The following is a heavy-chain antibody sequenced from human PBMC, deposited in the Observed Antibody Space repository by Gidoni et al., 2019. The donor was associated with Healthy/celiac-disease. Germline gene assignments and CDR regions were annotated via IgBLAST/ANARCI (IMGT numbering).Heavy chain of an antibody. CDR3: AKGRRCSSTSCYLSDFDY. V-gene: IGHV3-30*18. CDR1: GFTFSSYG. D-gene: IGHD2-2*01. J-gene: IGHJ4*02. Sequence: QVQLVESGGGVVQPGRSLRLSCAASGFTFSSYGMHWVRQAPGKGLEWVAVISYDGSNKYYADSVKGRFTISRDNSKNTLYLQMNSLRAEDTAVYYCAKGRRCSSTSCYLSDFDYWGQGTLVTVSS. CDR2: ISYDGSNK.